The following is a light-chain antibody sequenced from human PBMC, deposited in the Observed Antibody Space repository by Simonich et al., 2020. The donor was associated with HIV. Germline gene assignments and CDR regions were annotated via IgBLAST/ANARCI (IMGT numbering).Light chain of an antibody. V-gene: IGKV1D-13*01. J-gene: IGKJ1*01. CDR1: QGIISA. CDR3: QQYNNWPRT. Sequence: AIQLTQSPSSLSASVGDRVTITCRASQGIISALDWYQQKPGKAPKLLIYDASSLESGVPSRFSGSGSGTDFSLTISSLQSEDFAVYYCQQYNNWPRTFGQGTKVEIK. CDR2: DAS.